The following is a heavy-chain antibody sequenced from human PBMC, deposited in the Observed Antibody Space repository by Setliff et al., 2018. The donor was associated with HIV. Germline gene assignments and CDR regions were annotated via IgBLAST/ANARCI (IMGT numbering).Heavy chain of an antibody. CDR3: AAATTLLSPRA. CDR2: THYSGSS. D-gene: IGHD2-15*01. CDR1: GGFISNHY. V-gene: IGHV4-59*11. J-gene: IGHJ5*02. Sequence: SETLSLTCTISGGFISNHYWNWIRQPPGKGLEWIGSTHYSGSSYYSPSLKSRVTISLDTSKNQFSLKLSSMTAADTAVYYCAAATTLLSPRAWGQGTLVTVSS.